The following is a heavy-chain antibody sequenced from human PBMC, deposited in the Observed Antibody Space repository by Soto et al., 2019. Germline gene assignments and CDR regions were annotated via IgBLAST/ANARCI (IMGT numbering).Heavy chain of an antibody. CDR2: INSGGGTT. CDR3: ARWFTYANFDYFDY. J-gene: IGHJ4*02. Sequence: GSLRLSCAASGFTFSSYSMNWFRQAPGKGLVWVSRINSGGGTTTYADSVKGRFTISRDNAKNTLYLQMSGLRAEDTAVYYCARWFTYANFDYFDYWGQRTQVTVSS. CDR1: GFTFSSYS. V-gene: IGHV3-74*01. D-gene: IGHD2-8*01.